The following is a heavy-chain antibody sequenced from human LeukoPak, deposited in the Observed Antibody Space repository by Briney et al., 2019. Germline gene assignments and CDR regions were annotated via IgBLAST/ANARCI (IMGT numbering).Heavy chain of an antibody. CDR2: IYYSGST. Sequence: PSETLSLTCTVSGGSISSSSYYWGRIRQPPGKGLEWIGSIYYSGSTYYNPSLKSRVTISVDTSKNQFSLKLSSVTAADTAVYYCARLSQKATMVRGVYYFDYWGQGTLVTVSS. CDR1: GGSISSSSYY. V-gene: IGHV4-39*01. J-gene: IGHJ4*02. D-gene: IGHD3-10*01. CDR3: ARLSQKATMVRGVYYFDY.